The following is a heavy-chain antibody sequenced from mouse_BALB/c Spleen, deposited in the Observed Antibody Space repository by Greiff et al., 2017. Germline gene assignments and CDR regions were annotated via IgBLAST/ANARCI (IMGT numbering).Heavy chain of an antibody. V-gene: IGHV5-6-2*01. D-gene: IGHD4-1*01. CDR3: ARQENWGGFAY. CDR2: INSNGGST. Sequence: DVKLVESGGGLVKLGGSLKLSCAASGFTFSSYYMSWVRQTPEKRLELVAAINSNGGSTYYPDTVKGRFTISRDNAKNTLYLQMSSLKSEDTALYYCARQENWGGFAYWGQGTLVTVSA. J-gene: IGHJ3*01. CDR1: GFTFSSYY.